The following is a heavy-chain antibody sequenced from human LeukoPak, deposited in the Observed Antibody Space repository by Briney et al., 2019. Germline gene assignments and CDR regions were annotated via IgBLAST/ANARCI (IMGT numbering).Heavy chain of an antibody. V-gene: IGHV3-7*01. CDR3: ARVQVTTRYYYMDV. Sequence: GGSLRLSCAASGFTFSNAWMSWVRQAPGKGLEWVANIKQDGSEKYYVDSVKGRFTISRDNAKNSLYLQMNSLRAEDTAVYYCARVQVTTRYYYMDVWGKGTTVTVSS. D-gene: IGHD4-11*01. CDR2: IKQDGSEK. CDR1: GFTFSNAW. J-gene: IGHJ6*03.